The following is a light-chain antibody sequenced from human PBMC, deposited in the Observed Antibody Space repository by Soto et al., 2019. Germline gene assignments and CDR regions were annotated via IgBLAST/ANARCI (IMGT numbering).Light chain of an antibody. CDR2: GAS. CDR3: QQYSAWPLT. Sequence: EIVMTQSPATLSVSPGERATLFCRASQSVNNNFLAWYQQKPGQAPRLLIHGASTRATGIPARFSGSGSGTEFTPTISSLQSEDFAVYYCQQYSAWPLTFGGGTKVDIK. CDR1: QSVNNN. J-gene: IGKJ4*01. V-gene: IGKV3-15*01.